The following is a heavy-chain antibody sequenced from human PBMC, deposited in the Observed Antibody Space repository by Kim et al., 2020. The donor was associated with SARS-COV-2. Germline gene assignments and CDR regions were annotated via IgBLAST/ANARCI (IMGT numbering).Heavy chain of an antibody. V-gene: IGHV4-59*01. D-gene: IGHD3-10*01. CDR1: GGSISYYY. CDR2: FNYSGST. J-gene: IGHJ6*01. Sequence: SETLSLTCTVSGGSISYYYWSWIRQPPGKGLEWMGYFNYSGSTDYTPPLKSRVTTSVDTSKNKFSLKLSSVTAADTAVYTCARVRRSCITVVWPSHSYYG. CDR3: ARVRRSCITVVWPSHSYYG.